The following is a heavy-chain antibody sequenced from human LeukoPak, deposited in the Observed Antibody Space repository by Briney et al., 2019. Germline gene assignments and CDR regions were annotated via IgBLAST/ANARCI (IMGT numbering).Heavy chain of an antibody. CDR3: ARDTNAYYDFWSGYLGAFDI. CDR2: IYYSGST. V-gene: IGHV4-59*01. D-gene: IGHD3-3*01. CDR1: GGSISSYY. J-gene: IGHJ3*02. Sequence: PSETLSLTCTVSGGSISSYYWSWIRQPPGKGLEWIGYIYYSGSTNYNPSLKSRVIISVDTSKNQFSLKLSSVTAADTAVYYCARDTNAYYDFWSGYLGAFDIWGQGTMVTVSS.